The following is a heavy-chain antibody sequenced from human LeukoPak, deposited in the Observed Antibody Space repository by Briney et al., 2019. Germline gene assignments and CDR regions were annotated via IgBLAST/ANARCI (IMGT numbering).Heavy chain of an antibody. Sequence: GGSLRLSCAASGFTFSSYGMHWVRQAPGKGLEWVAVISYDGSNKYYADSVKGRFTISRDNSKNTLYLQMNSLRAEDTAVYYCAKEGVLLGDPGDNWFDPWGQGTLVTVSS. CDR1: GFTFSSYG. CDR3: AKEGVLLGDPGDNWFDP. J-gene: IGHJ5*02. D-gene: IGHD3-16*01. CDR2: ISYDGSNK. V-gene: IGHV3-30*18.